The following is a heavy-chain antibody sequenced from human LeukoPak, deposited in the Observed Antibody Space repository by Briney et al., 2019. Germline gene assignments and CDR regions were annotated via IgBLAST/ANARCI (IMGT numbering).Heavy chain of an antibody. CDR3: ARSRGSRVPELGYYYMDV. Sequence: PSETLSLTCTVSGGSISSSSYYWGWIRQPPGKGLEWIGSIYHSGSTYYNPSLKSRVTISVDTSKNQFSLKLSSVTAADTAVYYCARSRGSRVPELGYYYMDVWGKGTTVTVSS. CDR2: IYHSGST. J-gene: IGHJ6*03. V-gene: IGHV4-39*07. CDR1: GGSISSSSYY. D-gene: IGHD7-27*01.